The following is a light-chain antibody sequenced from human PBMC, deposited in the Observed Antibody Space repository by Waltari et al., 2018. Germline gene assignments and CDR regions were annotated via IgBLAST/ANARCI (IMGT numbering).Light chain of an antibody. Sequence: QLTQSPSTLFAFVGARGTITCRASQSINTWLAWYQQKPGTAPKVLFYKASNLESGIPSEFGGRGSGTEFTPTVSSRQPDHFAIYCCQQYHSLPFTFNPGTKVDVK. J-gene: IGKJ3*01. CDR3: QQYHSLPFT. CDR1: QSINTW. CDR2: KAS. V-gene: IGKV1-5*03.